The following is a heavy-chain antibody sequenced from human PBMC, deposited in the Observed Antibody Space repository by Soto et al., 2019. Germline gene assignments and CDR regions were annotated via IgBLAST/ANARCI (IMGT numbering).Heavy chain of an antibody. V-gene: IGHV4-34*01. CDR3: ARDKITGLFDY. CDR2: INHSGST. Sequence: PSETLSLTCAVYGGSFSGYYWTWIRQPPGTGLEWIGEINHSGSTNYNPSLKSRVIISVDTSKNQFSLKLTSVTAADTAVYYCARDKITGLFDYWGQGTPVTXSS. D-gene: IGHD2-8*02. J-gene: IGHJ4*02. CDR1: GGSFSGYY.